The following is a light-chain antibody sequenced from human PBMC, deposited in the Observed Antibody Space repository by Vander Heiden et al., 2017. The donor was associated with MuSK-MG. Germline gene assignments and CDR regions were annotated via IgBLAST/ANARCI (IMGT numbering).Light chain of an antibody. Sequence: DIVMTQSPDSLAVSLGERATINCKSSQSVLYSANNKNYLAWYQQKPGQPPKVLIYWASTRESGVPDRFSGSGSGTDFTLTISSLQAEDVAVYYCQQEDNIPRTFGQRTKVEIK. CDR2: WAS. CDR3: QQEDNIPRT. CDR1: QSVLYSANNKNY. V-gene: IGKV4-1*01. J-gene: IGKJ1*01.